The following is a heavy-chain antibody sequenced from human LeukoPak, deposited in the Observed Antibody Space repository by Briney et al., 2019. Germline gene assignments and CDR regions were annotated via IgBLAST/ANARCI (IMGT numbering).Heavy chain of an antibody. V-gene: IGHV3-48*03. CDR2: ISSSGSTI. CDR3: ASASGFDWLLYPQFDY. CDR1: GFTFSSYE. D-gene: IGHD3-9*01. J-gene: IGHJ4*02. Sequence: GGSLRLSCAASGFTFSSYEMNWVRQAPGKGLEWVSYISSSGSTIYYADSVEGRFTISRDNAKNSLYLQMNSLRAEDTAVYYCASASGFDWLLYPQFDYWGQGTLVTVSS.